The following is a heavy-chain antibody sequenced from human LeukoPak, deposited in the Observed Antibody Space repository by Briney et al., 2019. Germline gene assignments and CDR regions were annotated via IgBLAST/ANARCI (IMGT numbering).Heavy chain of an antibody. CDR1: GDSIRSYY. CDR3: ARDLSRGFGY. Sequence: XETLSLTCTVCGDSIRSYYWRWMRQPXGKGGEWIGCFYYSRNTTYTPALASRVTISVDTSSNQVSLRLTSVTAADTAVYYCARDLSRGFGYWGQGALVTVSS. CDR2: FYYSRNT. V-gene: IGHV4-59*01. J-gene: IGHJ4*02.